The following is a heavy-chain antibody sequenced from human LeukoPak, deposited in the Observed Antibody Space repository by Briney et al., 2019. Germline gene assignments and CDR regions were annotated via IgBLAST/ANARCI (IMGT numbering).Heavy chain of an antibody. J-gene: IGHJ5*01. V-gene: IGHV4-31*03. CDR2: IHHSGSS. Sequence: SETLSLTCTVSGGSISGGGYYWSWIRQDPEKGLEWIGYIHHSGSSYYNPSLKSRVMISVDMSQNHFSLNLTSVTAADTAVYYCARDGYSSGWFDYWGQGTLVTVSS. CDR1: GGSISGGGYY. CDR3: ARDGYSSGWFDY. D-gene: IGHD6-19*01.